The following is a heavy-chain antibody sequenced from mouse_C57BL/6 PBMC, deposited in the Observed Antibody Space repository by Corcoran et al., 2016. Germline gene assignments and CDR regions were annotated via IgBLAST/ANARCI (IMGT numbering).Heavy chain of an antibody. CDR1: GYTFTDYN. CDR3: ARRPVYYYGSSLLDY. V-gene: IGHV1-18*01. CDR2: INPNNGGT. D-gene: IGHD1-1*01. J-gene: IGHJ2*01. Sequence: EVQLQQSGPELVKPGASVKIPCKASGYTFTDYNMDWVKQSHGKSLEWIGDINPNNGGTIYNQKFKGKATLTVDKSSSTAYMELRSLTSEDTAVYYCARRPVYYYGSSLLDYWGQGTTLTVSS.